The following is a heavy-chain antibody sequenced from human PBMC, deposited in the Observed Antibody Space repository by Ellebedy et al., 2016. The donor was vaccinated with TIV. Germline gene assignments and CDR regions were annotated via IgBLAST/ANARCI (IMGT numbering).Heavy chain of an antibody. V-gene: IGHV1-18*04. CDR3: ARGGSSYGYNWFDP. CDR2: ISAYNGNT. CDR1: GYTFTSYG. J-gene: IGHJ5*02. D-gene: IGHD6-13*01. Sequence: AASVKVSCKASGYTFTSYGISWVRQAPGQGLEWMGWISAYNGNTNYAQKLQGRVTMTTDTSTSTAYMELRSLRSEDTAVYYCARGGSSYGYNWFDPWGQGTLVTVSS.